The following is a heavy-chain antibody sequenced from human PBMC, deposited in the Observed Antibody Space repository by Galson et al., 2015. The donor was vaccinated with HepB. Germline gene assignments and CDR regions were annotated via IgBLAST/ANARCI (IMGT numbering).Heavy chain of an antibody. CDR3: ARLVALGVTEWYFDL. V-gene: IGHV4-39*01. CDR2: IYYSGST. CDR1: GGSISSSSYY. D-gene: IGHD2-21*01. J-gene: IGHJ2*01. Sequence: TLSLTCTVSGGSISSSSYYWGWIRQPPGKGLEWVRSIYYSGSTYYNPSLKSRVTISVDTSKNQFSLKLSSVTAADTAVYYCARLVALGVTEWYFDLWGRGTLVTVSS.